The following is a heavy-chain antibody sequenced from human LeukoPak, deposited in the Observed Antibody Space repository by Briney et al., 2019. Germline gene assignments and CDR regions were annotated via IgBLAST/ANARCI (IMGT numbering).Heavy chain of an antibody. V-gene: IGHV4-61*02. Sequence: SETLSLTCTVSGGSISSCSYYWSWIRQPAGKGLEWIGRLYTSGSTNYNPSLKSRVTISADASKNQVSLKLSSVTAADTAVYYCARGVVAAGHFDYWGQGTLVTVSS. D-gene: IGHD2-2*01. CDR2: LYTSGST. CDR3: ARGVVAAGHFDY. CDR1: GGSISSCSYY. J-gene: IGHJ4*02.